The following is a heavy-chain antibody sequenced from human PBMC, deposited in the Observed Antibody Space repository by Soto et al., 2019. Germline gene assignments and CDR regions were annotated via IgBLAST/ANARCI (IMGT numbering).Heavy chain of an antibody. V-gene: IGHV3-23*01. CDR1: GFAFSNYA. D-gene: IGHD3-10*01. CDR3: AKDLDGGFGELFFDK. Sequence: EVQLLESGGGLVQPGGSLRLSCVASGFAFSNYAQGWVRQAPGKGLEWVSGISGGSETTSYADSVKGRFTISRDNSKDTLFLHMNSLRAEDTATYFCAKDLDGGFGELFFDKWGQGTLVTVSS. J-gene: IGHJ4*02. CDR2: ISGGSETT.